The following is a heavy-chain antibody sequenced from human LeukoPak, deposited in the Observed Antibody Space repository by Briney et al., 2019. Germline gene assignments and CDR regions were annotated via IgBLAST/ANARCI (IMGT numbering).Heavy chain of an antibody. V-gene: IGHV4-61*01. CDR1: GGSVSSGSYY. CDR2: VYYTGSA. Sequence: PSETLSLTCTVYGGSVSSGSYYWSWIRQPPGKGLEWIGVVYYTGSANYNPSLKSRVTISVDTSKKQFSLKLSSVTAADTAVYYCARGRPPHDYGTLFDYWGQGTLVTVSS. J-gene: IGHJ4*02. CDR3: ARGRPPHDYGTLFDY. D-gene: IGHD4-17*01.